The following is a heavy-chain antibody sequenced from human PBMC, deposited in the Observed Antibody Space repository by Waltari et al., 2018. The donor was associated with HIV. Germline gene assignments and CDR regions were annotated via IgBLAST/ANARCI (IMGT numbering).Heavy chain of an antibody. J-gene: IGHJ5*02. CDR1: GFTFSSYA. V-gene: IGHV3-23*01. CDR3: VKDRRYCSSHCSDP. D-gene: IGHD2-2*01. CDR2: ISASGGRT. Sequence: EAQLLESGGGLIQPGGSLRLSCAASGFTFSSYAMSWVRQAPGKGLEWVSGISASGGRTYYADSAKGRFTISRDNSRNKVYLQMNSLRAEDTAEYYCVKDRRYCSSHCSDPWGQGTLVTVSS.